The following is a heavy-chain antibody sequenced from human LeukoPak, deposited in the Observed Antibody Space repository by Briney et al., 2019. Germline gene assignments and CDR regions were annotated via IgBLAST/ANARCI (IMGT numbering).Heavy chain of an antibody. CDR1: GFPFSSYS. Sequence: GSLRLSCAASGFPFSSYSMKWVRQAPGKGLERVSLISWDGGSTYYADSVKGRFTISRDNSKNSLYLQMNSLRAEDTALYYCAKGQGTYYFDYWGQGTLVTVSS. J-gene: IGHJ4*02. V-gene: IGHV3-43D*03. CDR3: AKGQGTYYFDY. CDR2: ISWDGGST.